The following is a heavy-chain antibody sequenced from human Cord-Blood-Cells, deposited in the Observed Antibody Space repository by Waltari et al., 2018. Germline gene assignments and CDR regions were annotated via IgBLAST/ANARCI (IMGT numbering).Heavy chain of an antibody. CDR2: INHSGST. Sequence: QVQLPQWGAGLLKPSETLSLTCAVHGGSFSGSYVSWIRQLPGKGLEWIGEINHSGSTNYNPSLKSRVTISVDTSKNQFSLKLSSVTAADTAVYYCARGSESPLWSGYYYFDYWGQGTLVTVSS. CDR3: ARGSESPLWSGYYYFDY. J-gene: IGHJ4*02. V-gene: IGHV4-34*01. CDR1: GGSFSGSY. D-gene: IGHD3-3*01.